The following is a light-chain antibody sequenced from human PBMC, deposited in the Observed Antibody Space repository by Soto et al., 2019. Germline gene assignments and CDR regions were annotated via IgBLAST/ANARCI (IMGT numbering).Light chain of an antibody. J-gene: IGKJ1*01. CDR1: QTISSW. CDR2: KAS. V-gene: IGKV1-5*03. CDR3: QQYNSFRA. Sequence: DIKMTQSPATLSLSVGDKVKITSRASQTISSWSAWYQQNAQKAPKLLIYKASTLKSGVQSRFSGSGSGTEFSLIISSLQQDDLANYYCQQYNSFRAFGQGTKVDI.